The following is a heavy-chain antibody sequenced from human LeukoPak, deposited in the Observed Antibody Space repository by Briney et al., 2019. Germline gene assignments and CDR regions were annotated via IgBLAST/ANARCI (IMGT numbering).Heavy chain of an antibody. J-gene: IGHJ3*02. CDR1: GFTFSSYG. Sequence: QPGGSLRLSCAASGFTFSSYGMHWVRQAPGKGLEGVAVIWYDGSNKYYADSVKGRFTISRDNSKNTLYLQMNSLRAEDTAVYYCANGGYYDSHDAFDIWGQGTMVTVSS. D-gene: IGHD3-22*01. CDR3: ANGGYYDSHDAFDI. V-gene: IGHV3-33*06. CDR2: IWYDGSNK.